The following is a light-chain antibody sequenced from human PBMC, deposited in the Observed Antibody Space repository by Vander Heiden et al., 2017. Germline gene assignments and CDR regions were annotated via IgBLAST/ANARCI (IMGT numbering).Light chain of an antibody. J-gene: IGLJ2*01. CDR1: ALPKQY. Sequence: SYELTQPPSVSVSPGQTARITCSGDALPKQYAYWYQQKPGQAPVLVIYKDSERPSGIPERFSGSSSGTTATLNITGVQAEDEADYYCQSGDSSGTIVVFGGGTKLTVL. V-gene: IGLV3-25*03. CDR2: KDS. CDR3: QSGDSSGTIVV.